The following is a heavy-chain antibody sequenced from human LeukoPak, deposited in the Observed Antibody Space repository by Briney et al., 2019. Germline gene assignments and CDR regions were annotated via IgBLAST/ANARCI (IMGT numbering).Heavy chain of an antibody. CDR1: GYIFNGYY. V-gene: IGHV1-2*02. Sequence: ASVKVSCKSSGYIFNGYYIHWVRQAPGQGLEGMGWINPKSGDTNYAQEFQGRVTMARDTSINTAYMELNSLRSDDTAVYSCARDSLMITFGATTWGSVAFDIWGQGTMVAVSS. J-gene: IGHJ3*02. CDR3: ARDSLMITFGATTWGSVAFDI. CDR2: INPKSGDT. D-gene: IGHD3-16*01.